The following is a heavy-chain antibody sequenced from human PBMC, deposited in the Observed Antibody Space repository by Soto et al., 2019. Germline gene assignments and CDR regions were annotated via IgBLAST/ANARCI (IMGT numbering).Heavy chain of an antibody. Sequence: PSETLSLTCTVSGASINNNDYYWSWIRQTPGKGLEWIGYVYYSGTTDYIPSLKSRLSMSIDKSQNQFTLKLNSVTAADTATYYCARMSYFYDKWYFDLWGRGTLVTVSS. CDR3: ARMSYFYDKWYFDL. J-gene: IGHJ2*01. CDR2: VYYSGTT. D-gene: IGHD3-22*01. CDR1: GASINNNDYY. V-gene: IGHV4-30-4*01.